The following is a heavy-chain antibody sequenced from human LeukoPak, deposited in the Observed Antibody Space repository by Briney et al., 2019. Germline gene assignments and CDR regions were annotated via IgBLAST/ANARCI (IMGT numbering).Heavy chain of an antibody. CDR2: IIPIFGTA. CDR3: ARGNRHNYDSSRYYYDY. J-gene: IGHJ4*02. D-gene: IGHD3-22*01. V-gene: IGHV1-69*05. Sequence: SVEVSCKASGGTFSSYAISWVRQAPGQGLEWMGRIIPIFGTANYAQKFQGRVTITTDESTSTAYMELSSLRSEDTAVYYCARGNRHNYDSSRYYYDYWGQGTLVTVSS. CDR1: GGTFSSYA.